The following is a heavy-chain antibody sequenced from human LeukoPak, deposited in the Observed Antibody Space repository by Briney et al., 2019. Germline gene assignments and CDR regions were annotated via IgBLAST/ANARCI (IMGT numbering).Heavy chain of an antibody. V-gene: IGHV3-7*01. J-gene: IGHJ4*02. D-gene: IGHD3-22*01. CDR1: GFTFRSYW. CDR3: VRDSGYYYDSSGIY. CDR2: IKQDGSEK. Sequence: GGSLRLSCAASGFTFRSYWMDWVRQAPGKGLEWVANIKQDGSEKDYVDSVKGRFTISRDNAKNSLYLQMNSLRAEDTAVYYCVRDSGYYYDSSGIYWGQGTLVTVSS.